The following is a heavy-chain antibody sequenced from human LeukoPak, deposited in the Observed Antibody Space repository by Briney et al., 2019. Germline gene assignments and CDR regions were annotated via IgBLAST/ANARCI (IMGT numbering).Heavy chain of an antibody. CDR2: IYSGGST. V-gene: IGHV3-66*01. CDR3: ASGGYSLRY. D-gene: IGHD3-10*01. J-gene: IGHJ4*02. Sequence: PGGSLRLSCAASGFTFSSYSMSWVRQAPGKGLEWVSVIYSGGSTYYADSVKGRFTISRDNSKNTLYLQMNSLRAEDTAVYYCASGGYSLRYWGQGTLVTVSS. CDR1: GFTFSSYS.